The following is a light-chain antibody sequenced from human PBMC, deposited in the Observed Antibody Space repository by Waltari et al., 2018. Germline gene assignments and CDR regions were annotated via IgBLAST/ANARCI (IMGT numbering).Light chain of an antibody. V-gene: IGKV3-15*01. CDR3: QQYNNWRT. Sequence: EVLMTPSPATLSVSPGERATLSCRASQGIARNLAWYHQKPGQAPRLLIYGASTRATGVPDRFSGSGSGTEFTLTISCLQSEAFAVCCCQQYNNWRTLGQGPKVEIK. CDR2: GAS. CDR1: QGIARN. J-gene: IGKJ2*01.